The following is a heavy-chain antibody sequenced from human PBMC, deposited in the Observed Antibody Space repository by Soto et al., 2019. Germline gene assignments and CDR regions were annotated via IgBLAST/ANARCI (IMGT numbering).Heavy chain of an antibody. J-gene: IGHJ4*02. D-gene: IGHD5-18*01. CDR3: THADSYGYLDY. CDR2: IYWNDDK. CDR1: GLSLSASGVG. V-gene: IGHV2-5*01. Sequence: QITLKESGPTLVKPTQTLTLTCTFSGLSLSASGVGVGWIRQPPGSALEWLAVIYWNDDKRYSPSLKSRLTIPKDTTKNQVVLTMTNVHPVDTATDYCTHADSYGYLDYWGQGTLVTVSP.